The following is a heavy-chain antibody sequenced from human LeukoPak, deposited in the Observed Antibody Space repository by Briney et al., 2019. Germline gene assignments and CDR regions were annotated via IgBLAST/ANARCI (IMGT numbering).Heavy chain of an antibody. CDR1: GGSFSKYY. CDR2: IYYSGRT. J-gene: IGHJ4*02. V-gene: IGHV4-59*01. CDR3: ARGGPPTVTRFDY. Sequence: SETLSLTCTVSGGSFSKYYWSWVRQPPGKGLEWVGYIYYSGRTNYNPSLKSRVTISVDTSKNQFSLNLRSVTAADTAVYYCARGGPPTVTRFDYWGQGTLVTVS. D-gene: IGHD4-17*01.